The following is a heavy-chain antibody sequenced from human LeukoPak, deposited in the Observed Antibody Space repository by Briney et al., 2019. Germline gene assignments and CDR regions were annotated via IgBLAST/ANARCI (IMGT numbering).Heavy chain of an antibody. CDR3: ARGDYDFWSGYYYYYYYYGMDV. CDR2: IYYSGST. Sequence: SETLSLTCTVSGGSISSYYWSWIRQPPGKGLEWIGYIYYSGSTNYNPSLKSRVTISVDTSKNQFSLKLSSVTAADTAVYYCARGDYDFWSGYYYYYYYYGMDVWGQGTTDTVSS. D-gene: IGHD3-3*01. J-gene: IGHJ6*02. CDR1: GGSISSYY. V-gene: IGHV4-59*01.